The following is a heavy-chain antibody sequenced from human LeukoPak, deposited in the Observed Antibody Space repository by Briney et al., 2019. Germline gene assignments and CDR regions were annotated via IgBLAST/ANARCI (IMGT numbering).Heavy chain of an antibody. CDR3: ARDRYYSMDV. V-gene: IGHV3-74*01. J-gene: IGHJ6*02. CDR2: IKSDGSST. CDR1: GFTFTSYW. Sequence: GGSLRLSCAASGFTFTSYWVHWVRQAPGKGLVWVSLIKSDGSSTIYADSVKGRFTISRDNGKNTLYLQMNSLRAEDSAVYYCARDRYYSMDVWGQGTTVTVSS.